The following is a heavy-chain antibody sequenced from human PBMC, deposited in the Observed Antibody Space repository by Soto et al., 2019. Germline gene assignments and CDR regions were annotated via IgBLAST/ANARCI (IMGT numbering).Heavy chain of an antibody. Sequence: GASVKVSCKASGGTFSSYAISWVRQAPGQGLEWMGGIIPIFGTANYAQKFQGRVPITADESTSTAYRELSSLRSEDTAVYYCAREGVVVPAAILFYYGMDVWGQGTTVTVSS. D-gene: IGHD2-2*02. J-gene: IGHJ6*02. CDR3: AREGVVVPAAILFYYGMDV. CDR2: IIPIFGTA. V-gene: IGHV1-69*13. CDR1: GGTFSSYA.